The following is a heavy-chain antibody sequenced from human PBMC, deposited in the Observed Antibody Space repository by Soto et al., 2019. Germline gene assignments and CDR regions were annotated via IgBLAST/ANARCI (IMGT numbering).Heavy chain of an antibody. J-gene: IGHJ6*02. V-gene: IGHV1-69*01. D-gene: IGHD3-10*01. CDR3: ARELKEPGSYYYYGLDV. Sequence: QVQLVQSGAEVKKPGSSVKVSCKASGGSFSHYGITWVRQAPGQGLEWMGGIIPIIGTVKYAQKFQGRVTITADESKTTAYMELSSLRSEDTAVYYCARELKEPGSYYYYGLDVWGQGTTVTVSS. CDR1: GGSFSHYG. CDR2: IIPIIGTV.